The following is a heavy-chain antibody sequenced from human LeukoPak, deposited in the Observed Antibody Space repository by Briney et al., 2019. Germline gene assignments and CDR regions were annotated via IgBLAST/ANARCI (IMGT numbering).Heavy chain of an antibody. CDR2: IKEDGSEK. J-gene: IGHJ4*02. CDR3: ARDRTRCFY. V-gene: IGHV3-7*01. D-gene: IGHD2-8*01. Sequence: GGSLRLSCAASGPTFSSYWMSWVRQAPGKGLEWVANIKEDGSEKHYVDSVKGRFTISRDNAKNSLYLQMNSLRAEDTAVYYCARDRTRCFYWGQGTLVTVSS. CDR1: GPTFSSYW.